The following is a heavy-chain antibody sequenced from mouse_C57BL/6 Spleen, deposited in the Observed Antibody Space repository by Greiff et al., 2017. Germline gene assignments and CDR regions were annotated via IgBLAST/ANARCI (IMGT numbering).Heavy chain of an antibody. V-gene: IGHV1-15*01. J-gene: IGHJ3*01. Sequence: VKLVESGAELVRPGASVTLSCKASGYTFTDYEMHWVKQTPVHGLEWIGAIDPETGGTAYNQKFKGKAILTADKSSSTAYMELRSLTSEDSAVYFCTRLRDYDYDGPGFAYWGQGTLVTVSA. CDR1: GYTFTDYE. CDR3: TRLRDYDYDGPGFAY. CDR2: IDPETGGT. D-gene: IGHD2-4*01.